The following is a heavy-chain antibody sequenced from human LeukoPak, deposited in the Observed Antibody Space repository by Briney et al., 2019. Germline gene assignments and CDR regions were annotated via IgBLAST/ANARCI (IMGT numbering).Heavy chain of an antibody. CDR3: ARGRPPSYYMDV. V-gene: IGHV1-8*03. CDR2: MNPNSGNT. Sequence: ASVKVSCKASGYTFTSYDINGVRQATGQGLEWMGWMNPNSGNTGYAQKFQGRVTITRNTSISTAYMELSSVRSEDTAVYYFARGRPPSYYMDVWGKGTTVTVSS. J-gene: IGHJ6*03. CDR1: GYTFTSYD.